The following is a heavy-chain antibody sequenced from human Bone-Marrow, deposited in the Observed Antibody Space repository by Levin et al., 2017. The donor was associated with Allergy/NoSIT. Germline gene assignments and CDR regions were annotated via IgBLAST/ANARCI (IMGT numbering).Heavy chain of an antibody. D-gene: IGHD6-25*01. CDR1: GFTFGDYA. V-gene: IGHV3-49*04. CDR2: IRSKAYGGTT. J-gene: IGHJ4*02. Sequence: GGSLRLSCTASGFTFGDYAMSWVRQAPGKGLEWVGFIRSKAYGGTTEYAASVKGRFTISRDDSKSIAYLQMNSLKTEDTAVYYCTRAPRGYGTTRFDYWGQGTLVTVSS. CDR3: TRAPRGYGTTRFDY.